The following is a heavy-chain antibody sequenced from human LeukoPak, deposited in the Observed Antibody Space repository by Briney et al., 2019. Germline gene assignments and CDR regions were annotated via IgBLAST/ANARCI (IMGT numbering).Heavy chain of an antibody. CDR3: ARSGPREVQLER. Sequence: ASVTVSCKASGYTFTGYYMHWVRQAPGQGLEWMGWINPNSGGTNYAQKFQGRVTMTRDTSISTAYMELSRLRSDDTAVYYCARSGPREVQLERWGQGTLVTVSS. CDR1: GYTFTGYY. J-gene: IGHJ4*02. CDR2: INPNSGGT. D-gene: IGHD1-1*01. V-gene: IGHV1-2*02.